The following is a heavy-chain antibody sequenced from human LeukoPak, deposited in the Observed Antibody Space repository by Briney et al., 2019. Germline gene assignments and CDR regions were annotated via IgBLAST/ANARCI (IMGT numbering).Heavy chain of an antibody. CDR3: GRYGYYYDSSGFYF. Sequence: SETLSLTCTVSGGSISSYYWSWIRQPAGKGLEWIGRIYTTGITNYNPSLKSRVTMSVDTSKNQFSLKLTSVTAADTAVYYCGRYGYYYDSSGFYFWGQGTLVPVSS. CDR2: IYTTGIT. CDR1: GGSISSYY. V-gene: IGHV4-4*07. J-gene: IGHJ4*02. D-gene: IGHD3-22*01.